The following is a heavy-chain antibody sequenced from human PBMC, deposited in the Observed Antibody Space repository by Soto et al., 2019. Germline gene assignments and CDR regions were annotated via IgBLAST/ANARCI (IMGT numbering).Heavy chain of an antibody. CDR2: IYYSGST. D-gene: IGHD6-13*01. V-gene: IGHV4-59*11. CDR3: AIFADSHRIAAALAWFDP. J-gene: IGHJ5*02. CDR1: GGSISSHY. Sequence: SETLSLTCTVSGGSISSHYWSWIRQPPGQGLEWIGYIYYSGSTNYNPSLKSRVTISVDTSKNQFSLKLSSVTAADTAVYYCAIFADSHRIAAALAWFDPWGQGTLVTVSS.